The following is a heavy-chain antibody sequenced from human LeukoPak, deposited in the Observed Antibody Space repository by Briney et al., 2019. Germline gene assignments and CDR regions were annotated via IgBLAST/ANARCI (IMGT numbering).Heavy chain of an antibody. Sequence: PSETLSLTCAVYGGSFSGYYWSWIRQPPGKGLEWIGYIYHSGSTYYNPSLKSRVTISVDRSKNQFSLKLSSVTAADTAVYYCARFHRDGYKNWFDPWGQGTLVTVSS. CDR1: GGSFSGYY. CDR2: IYHSGST. D-gene: IGHD5-24*01. V-gene: IGHV4-34*01. J-gene: IGHJ5*02. CDR3: ARFHRDGYKNWFDP.